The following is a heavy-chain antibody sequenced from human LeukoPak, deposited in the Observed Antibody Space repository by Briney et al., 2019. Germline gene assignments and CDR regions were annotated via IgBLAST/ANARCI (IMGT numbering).Heavy chain of an antibody. D-gene: IGHD3-9*01. CDR2: ISSSSSYI. J-gene: IGHJ4*02. Sequence: GGSLRLSCAASGFTFSSYSMNGVRQAPGKGLEWVSSISSSSSYIYYADSVKGRFTISRDNAKNSLYLQMNSLRAEDTAVYYCAAPYYDILTGYYRGDDYWGQGTLVTVSS. CDR3: AAPYYDILTGYYRGDDY. V-gene: IGHV3-21*01. CDR1: GFTFSSYS.